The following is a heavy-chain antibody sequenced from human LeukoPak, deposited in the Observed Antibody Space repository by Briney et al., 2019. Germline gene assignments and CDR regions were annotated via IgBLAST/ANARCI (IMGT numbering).Heavy chain of an antibody. Sequence: GGSLRLSCAASGFTFSSYEMNWVRQAPGKGLEWVSYISTSSSTIYYTESVKGRFTISRDNAKNSLYLQMNSLRAEDTALYYCARGGSYLYFDNWGQGTLVTVSS. D-gene: IGHD1-26*01. CDR2: ISTSSSTI. CDR3: ARGGSYLYFDN. J-gene: IGHJ4*02. V-gene: IGHV3-48*01. CDR1: GFTFSSYE.